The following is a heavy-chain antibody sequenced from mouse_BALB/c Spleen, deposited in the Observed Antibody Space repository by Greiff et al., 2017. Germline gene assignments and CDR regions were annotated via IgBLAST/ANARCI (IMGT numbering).Heavy chain of an antibody. CDR1: GYTFTDYE. D-gene: IGHD2-14*01. J-gene: IGHJ2*01. Sequence: VQLQQSGAELVRPGASVTLSCKASGYTFTDYEMHWVKQTPVHGLEWIGAIDPETGGTAYNQKFKGKATLTADKSSSTAYMELRSLTSEDSAVYYCTRDGVLRSYLDYWGQGTTLTVSS. V-gene: IGHV1-15*01. CDR2: IDPETGGT. CDR3: TRDGVLRSYLDY.